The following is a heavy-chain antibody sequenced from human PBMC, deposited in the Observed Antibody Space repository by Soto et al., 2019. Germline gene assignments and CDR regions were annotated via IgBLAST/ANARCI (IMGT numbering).Heavy chain of an antibody. J-gene: IGHJ6*03. V-gene: IGHV4-59*01. CDR3: ARGTLYDFWSGYYHYYYYMDV. Sequence: SETLYLTCAVSCGSISSYYWSWIRQPPGKGLEWIGYIYYSGSTNYNPSLKSRVTISVDTSKNQFSLKLSSVTAADTAVYYCARGTLYDFWSGYYHYYYYMDVWGKGTTVTVSS. D-gene: IGHD3-3*01. CDR2: IYYSGST. CDR1: CGSISSYY.